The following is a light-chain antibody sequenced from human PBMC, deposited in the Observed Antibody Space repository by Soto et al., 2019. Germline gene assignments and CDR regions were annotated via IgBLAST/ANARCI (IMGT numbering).Light chain of an antibody. CDR2: WAS. CDR1: QSVLYSSNNKNY. CDR3: QQYYSTPRT. J-gene: IGKJ2*01. V-gene: IGKV4-1*01. Sequence: DLVMTQSPDSLAVSLGERATIICKSSQSVLYSSNNKNYLAWYQQKLGQPPKLLIYWASTRESGVPDRFSGSGSVTDFTLTISSLQAEDVAVYYCQQYYSTPRTFGQGTKLEIK.